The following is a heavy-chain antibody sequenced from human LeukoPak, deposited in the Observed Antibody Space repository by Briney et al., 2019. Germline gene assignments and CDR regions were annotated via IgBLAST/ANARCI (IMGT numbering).Heavy chain of an antibody. D-gene: IGHD3-10*01. CDR2: IYYSGST. J-gene: IGHJ4*02. CDR3: ARLFGLPARGVIIGYYFDY. V-gene: IGHV4-39*01. Sequence: PSETLSLTCTVSGGSISSSSYYWGWIRQPPGKGLEWIGSIYYSGSTYYNPSLKSRVTISVDTSKNQFSLKLSSVTAADTAAYYCARLFGLPARGVIIGYYFDYWGQGTLVTVSS. CDR1: GGSISSSSYY.